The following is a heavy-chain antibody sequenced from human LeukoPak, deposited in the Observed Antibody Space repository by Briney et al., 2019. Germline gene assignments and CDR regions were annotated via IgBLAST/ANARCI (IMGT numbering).Heavy chain of an antibody. CDR3: AKGEGDSSGYYYSVFDY. V-gene: IGHV3-23*01. CDR1: GFTFSSNA. Sequence: GGSLRLSCAGSGFTFSSNAMSWVRQAPGKGLEWVSGISASGGTTYYADSVKGRFTISRDRSKNTLYLQMNSLRAEDTAVYYCAKGEGDSSGYYYSVFDYWGQGSLVTVSS. D-gene: IGHD3-22*01. CDR2: ISASGGTT. J-gene: IGHJ4*02.